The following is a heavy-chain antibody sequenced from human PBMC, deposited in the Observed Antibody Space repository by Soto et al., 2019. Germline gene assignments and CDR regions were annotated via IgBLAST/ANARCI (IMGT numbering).Heavy chain of an antibody. D-gene: IGHD2-8*01. J-gene: IGHJ4*02. CDR3: AGQLGYCTNGVCYKGATLNY. CDR1: GGSISSSSYY. CDR2: IYHSGST. V-gene: IGHV4-39*07. Sequence: PSETLSLTCTVSGGSISSSSYYWGWIRQPPGKGLEWIGEIYHSGSTNYNPSLKSRVTISVDKSKNQFSLKLSSVTAADTAVYYCAGQLGYCTNGVCYKGATLNYWGQGTLVTVSS.